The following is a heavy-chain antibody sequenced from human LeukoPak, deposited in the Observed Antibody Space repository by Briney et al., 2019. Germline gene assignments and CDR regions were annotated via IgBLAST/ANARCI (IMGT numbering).Heavy chain of an antibody. J-gene: IGHJ5*02. CDR3: ARRITMGRGPNLVRWVGP. V-gene: IGHV4-34*01. CDR2: INHSGST. CDR1: GGSFSGYY. D-gene: IGHD3-10*01. Sequence: SETLSLTCAVYGGSFSGYYWSWIRQPPGKGLEWIGEINHSGSTNYNPSLKSRVTISVDTSKNQFPLKLSSVTAADTAVYYCARRITMGRGPNLVRWVGPWGPGTLVTVFS.